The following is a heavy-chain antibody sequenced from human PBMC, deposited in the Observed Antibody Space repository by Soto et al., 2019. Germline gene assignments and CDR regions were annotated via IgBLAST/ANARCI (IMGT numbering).Heavy chain of an antibody. CDR3: AREKGCSSTSCHYYYYYYMDV. CDR2: ISAYNGNT. CDR1: GYTFTSYG. D-gene: IGHD2-2*01. V-gene: IGHV1-18*01. Sequence: ASVKVSCKASGYTFTSYGISWVRQAPGQGLEWMGWISAYNGNTNYAQKLQGRVTMTTDTSTSTAYMELRSLRSDDTAVYYCAREKGCSSTSCHYYYYYYMDVWGKGTTVTV. J-gene: IGHJ6*03.